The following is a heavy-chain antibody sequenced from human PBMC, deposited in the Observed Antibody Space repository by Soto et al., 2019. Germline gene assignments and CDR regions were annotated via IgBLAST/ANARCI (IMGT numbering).Heavy chain of an antibody. D-gene: IGHD5-18*01. Sequence: ASVKVSCKASGYTFTSYAMHWVRQAPGQGLEWMGWINAGNGNTKYSQKFQGRVTITRDTSASTAYMELSSLRSEDTAVYYCASMDTDYYYYYGMDVWGQGTTVTVYS. J-gene: IGHJ6*02. CDR1: GYTFTSYA. CDR3: ASMDTDYYYYYGMDV. CDR2: INAGNGNT. V-gene: IGHV1-3*01.